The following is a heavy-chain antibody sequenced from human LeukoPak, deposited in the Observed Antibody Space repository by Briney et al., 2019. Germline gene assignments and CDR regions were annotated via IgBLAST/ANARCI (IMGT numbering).Heavy chain of an antibody. CDR1: GFTFSSYC. Sequence: GGSLRLSCAASGFTFSSYCMSWVRHAPGKGLERVANIKQDGREKYYVDSVKRRFTISRDNPKNSLYLQMHSLRAEDTAVYYCARGQLRYFDWLLEVAFDIWGQGTMVTVSS. CDR3: ARGQLRYFDWLLEVAFDI. CDR2: IKQDGREK. J-gene: IGHJ3*02. D-gene: IGHD3-9*01. V-gene: IGHV3-7*03.